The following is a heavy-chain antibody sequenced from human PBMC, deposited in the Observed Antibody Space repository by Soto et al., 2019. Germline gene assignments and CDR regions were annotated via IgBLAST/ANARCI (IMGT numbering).Heavy chain of an antibody. CDR3: ARDDSGFSGSHYIDYFNY. J-gene: IGHJ4*02. Sequence: LEWIGEINYRGSSYYNPSLESRVTFTRDTYAGTVYMQLSSLTSEDTAVYYCARDDSGFSGSHYIDYFNYWGQGALVTVSS. D-gene: IGHD1-26*01. CDR2: INYRGSS. V-gene: IGHV4-34*01.